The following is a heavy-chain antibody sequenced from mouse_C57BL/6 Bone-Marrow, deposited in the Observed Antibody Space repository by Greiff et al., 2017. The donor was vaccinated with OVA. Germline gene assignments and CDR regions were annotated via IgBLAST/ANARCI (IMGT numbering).Heavy chain of an antibody. J-gene: IGHJ3*01. Sequence: EVLLVESGGGLVKPGGSLKLSCAASGFTFTDYGMHWVRQAPEKGLEWVAYISRGSGTIYYADTVKGRFTLSRDNAKNTRFLQMTSLKSEDTAMYYCARYDYPAGFAYWGQGTLVTVSA. CDR3: ARYDYPAGFAY. CDR2: ISRGSGTI. CDR1: GFTFTDYG. V-gene: IGHV5-17*01. D-gene: IGHD2-4*01.